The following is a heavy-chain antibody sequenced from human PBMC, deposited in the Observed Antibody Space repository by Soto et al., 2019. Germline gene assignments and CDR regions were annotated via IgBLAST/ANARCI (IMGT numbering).Heavy chain of an antibody. CDR2: INAGNGNT. CDR1: GYTLTRYS. Sequence: ASVKVSCKASGYTLTRYSIHWVRQAPGQRLEWMGWINAGNGNTKFSQKFQGRVTITRDTSASTAYMELRGLRSEDLAVYYRAILGTVYFDNIYNYFYFRG. D-gene: IGHD3-22*01. J-gene: IGHJ4*01. CDR3: AILGTVYFDNIYNYFYF. V-gene: IGHV1-3*01.